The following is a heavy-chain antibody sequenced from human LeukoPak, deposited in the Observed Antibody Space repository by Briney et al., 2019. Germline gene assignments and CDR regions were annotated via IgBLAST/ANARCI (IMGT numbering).Heavy chain of an antibody. V-gene: IGHV1-46*01. D-gene: IGHD2-2*02. CDR1: GYTFTSYY. J-gene: IGHJ6*03. Sequence: ASVTVSCKASGYTFTSYYMHWVRQAPGEGLEWMGIINASGGSTNYAQKFQGRVTMTRDMSTSTVYMELSSLRSEDTAVYYCARVAAEVVGVPGAIGFGWLRRDYYYMDVWGKGTTVTVSS. CDR2: INASGGST. CDR3: ARVAAEVVGVPGAIGFGWLRRDYYYMDV.